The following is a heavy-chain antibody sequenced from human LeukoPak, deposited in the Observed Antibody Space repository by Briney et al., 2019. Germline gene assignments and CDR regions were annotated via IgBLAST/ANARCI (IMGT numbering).Heavy chain of an antibody. V-gene: IGHV3-33*01. CDR2: IWYDGSNK. D-gene: IGHD3-22*01. Sequence: PGGSLRLSCGASGFTFSSYGMHWVRQAPGKGLEWVAVIWYDGSNKYYADSVKGRFTISRDNSKNTLYLQMNSLRAEDTAVYYCARVLLPLYGMDVWGQGTTVTVSS. CDR1: GFTFSSYG. J-gene: IGHJ6*02. CDR3: ARVLLPLYGMDV.